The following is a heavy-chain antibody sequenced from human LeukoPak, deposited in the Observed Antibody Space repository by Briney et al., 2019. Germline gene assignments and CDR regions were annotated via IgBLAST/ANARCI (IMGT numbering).Heavy chain of an antibody. CDR2: INHSGST. CDR3: ASGMTTGLGAFDY. Sequence: SETLSLTCAVYGGSFSGYYWSWIRQPPGKGLEWIGEINHSGSTNYNPSLKSRVTISVDTSKNQFSLKLSSVTAADTAVYYCASGMTTGLGAFDYWGQGTLVTVSS. V-gene: IGHV4-34*01. J-gene: IGHJ4*02. CDR1: GGSFSGYY. D-gene: IGHD4-17*01.